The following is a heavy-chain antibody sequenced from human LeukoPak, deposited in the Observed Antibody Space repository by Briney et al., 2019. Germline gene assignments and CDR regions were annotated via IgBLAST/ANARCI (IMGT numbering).Heavy chain of an antibody. CDR2: IYHSGST. V-gene: IGHV4-38-2*01. CDR3: ARSKRVMITFGGVIAFNWFDP. CDR1: GYSISSGYY. J-gene: IGHJ5*02. Sequence: SETLSLTCAVSGYSISSGYYWGWIRPPPGKRLEWIGSIYHSGSTYYNPSLKSRVTISVDTSKNQFSLKLRSVTAADTAVYYCARSKRVMITFGGVIAFNWFDPWGQGTLVTVSS. D-gene: IGHD3-16*02.